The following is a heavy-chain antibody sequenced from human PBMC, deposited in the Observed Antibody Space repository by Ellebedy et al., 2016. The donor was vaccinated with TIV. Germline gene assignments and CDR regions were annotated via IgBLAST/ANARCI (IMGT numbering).Heavy chain of an antibody. J-gene: IGHJ1*01. CDR3: ARRYDDSSGYGYFQD. Sequence: GESLKISCYGSGYSFTNSWIGWVRQMPGKGLEWMGIIYPGDSDTRYSPSFQGQVTFSADKSINTAYLQWSRLKASDTAIYYCARRYDDSSGYGYFQDWGQGTRVTVSS. CDR1: GYSFTNSW. D-gene: IGHD3-22*01. CDR2: IYPGDSDT. V-gene: IGHV5-51*01.